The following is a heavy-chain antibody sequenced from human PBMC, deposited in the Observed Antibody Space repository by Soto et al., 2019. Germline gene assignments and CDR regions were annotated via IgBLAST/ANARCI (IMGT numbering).Heavy chain of an antibody. Sequence: EVQLLESGGDLVQPGGSLRLSCAASGFTCNDYALTWVRQVPGKGLEWFSSLSSRGFSTHYAESVKGRFTISRDNIKNRVYLQMKSLRAEDTAVYYCARDRAVYCSSGICLVAFDIWGQGTMVTFSS. D-gene: IGHD2-2*01. CDR1: GFTCNDYA. V-gene: IGHV3-23*01. J-gene: IGHJ3*02. CDR2: LSSRGFST. CDR3: ARDRAVYCSSGICLVAFDI.